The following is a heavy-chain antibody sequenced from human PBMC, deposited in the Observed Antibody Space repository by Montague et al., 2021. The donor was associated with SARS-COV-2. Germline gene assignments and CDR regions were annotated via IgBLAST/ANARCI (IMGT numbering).Heavy chain of an antibody. CDR2: IDERGST. Sequence: SETLSLTCAVSGGSISTSHWWSWVRQPPGKGLEWIGGIDERGSTNYSPSLKSRVTMSIDKSANQFSLKLASLTAADTAIYFCARDVRTSTWSIRGEGGNYYFDSWGQGTMVAVSS. J-gene: IGHJ4*02. V-gene: IGHV4-4*02. CDR1: GGSISTSHW. D-gene: IGHD6-13*01. CDR3: ARDVRTSTWSIRGEGGNYYFDS.